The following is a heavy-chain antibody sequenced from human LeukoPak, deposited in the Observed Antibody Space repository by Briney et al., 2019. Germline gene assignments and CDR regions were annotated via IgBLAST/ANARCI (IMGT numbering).Heavy chain of an antibody. D-gene: IGHD6-13*01. CDR1: GGSISHSNYF. Sequence: SQTLSLTCSVSGGSISHSNYFWSWVRQPPGKGLEWIAYILYSGTAYYNPSLESRVTMSVDTSKNQFFLKMSSVTAADTAVYYCAREIIGATDTSGAFDIWGQGTMVTVSS. CDR2: ILYSGTA. CDR3: AREIIGATDTSGAFDI. J-gene: IGHJ3*02. V-gene: IGHV4-30-4*08.